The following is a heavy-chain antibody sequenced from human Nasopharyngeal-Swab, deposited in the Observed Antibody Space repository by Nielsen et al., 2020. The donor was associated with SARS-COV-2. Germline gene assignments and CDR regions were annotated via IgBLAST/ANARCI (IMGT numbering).Heavy chain of an antibody. CDR1: GFTFSSYS. V-gene: IGHV3-21*01. CDR2: ISSSSYI. J-gene: IGHJ4*02. Sequence: GGSLRLSCAASGFTFSSYSMNGVGQARGKGLEWVSSISSSSYIYYADSVKGRFTISRDNAKNSLYLQMNSLRAEDTAVYYCARWDYSNYDLDYWGQGTLVTRLL. CDR3: ARWDYSNYDLDY. D-gene: IGHD4-11*01.